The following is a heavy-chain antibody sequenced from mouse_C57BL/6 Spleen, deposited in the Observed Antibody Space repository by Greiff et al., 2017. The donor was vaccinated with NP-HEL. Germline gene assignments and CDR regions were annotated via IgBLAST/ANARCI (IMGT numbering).Heavy chain of an antibody. V-gene: IGHV1-69*01. CDR3: ARKGTAPMDY. CDR2: IDPSDSYT. D-gene: IGHD3-3*01. CDR1: GYTFTSYW. J-gene: IGHJ4*01. Sequence: QVQLQQSGAELVMPGASVKLSCKASGYTFTSYWMHWVKQRPGQGLEWIGEIDPSDSYTNYNQKFKGKSTLTVDKSSSTAYMQLSSLTSEDSAVYYCARKGTAPMDYWGQGTSVTVSS.